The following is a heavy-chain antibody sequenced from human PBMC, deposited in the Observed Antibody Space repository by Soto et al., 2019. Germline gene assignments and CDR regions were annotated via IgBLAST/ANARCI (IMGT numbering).Heavy chain of an antibody. CDR1: GFTLSSYS. Sequence: EVQLVESGGGMVQPGGSLRVSCAASGFTLSSYSMHWVRQAPGKGLEWVSYISGSGGTIYYADSVKGRFTISRDNAKNSLSVQMNRLRAEDTAVYFCARETGLRSSGWSYYFDFWGQGTRVTVSS. J-gene: IGHJ4*02. D-gene: IGHD6-19*01. CDR3: ARETGLRSSGWSYYFDF. V-gene: IGHV3-48*01. CDR2: ISGSGGTI.